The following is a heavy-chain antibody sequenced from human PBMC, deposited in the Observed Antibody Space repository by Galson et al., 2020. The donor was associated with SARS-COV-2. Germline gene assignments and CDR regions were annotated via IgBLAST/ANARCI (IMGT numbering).Heavy chain of an antibody. CDR2: IYYTGST. D-gene: IGHD6-19*01. Sequence: ASETLSLNCTVSGGSVSGGSYYWSWIRQPPGKGLEWLAYIYYTGSTNYSPSLKSRVTISVDTSRNHFSLKLSSVTAADTAVYYCARGAVGAFAFDIWGRGTMVTVSS. CDR3: ARGAVGAFAFDI. V-gene: IGHV4-61*03. CDR1: GGSVSGGSYY. J-gene: IGHJ3*02.